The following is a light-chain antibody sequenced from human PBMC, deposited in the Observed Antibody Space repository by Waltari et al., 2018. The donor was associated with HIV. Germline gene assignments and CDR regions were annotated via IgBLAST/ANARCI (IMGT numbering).Light chain of an antibody. J-gene: IGLJ2*01. CDR1: RSNIGSNT. V-gene: IGLV1-44*01. CDR3: TTWDDSLNVVV. CDR2: SNN. Sequence: QSVLTQPPSASGTPGQTVTISCSGSRSNIGSNTVNWYQHLPGTAPKLLIYSNNVRPSGVPDRFSGFKSGTSASLAISGLQSQDEADYYCTTWDDSLNVVVFGGGTEVTVL.